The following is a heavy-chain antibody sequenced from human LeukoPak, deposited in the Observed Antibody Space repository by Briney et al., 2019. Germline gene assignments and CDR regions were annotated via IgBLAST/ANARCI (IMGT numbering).Heavy chain of an antibody. J-gene: IGHJ1*01. CDR2: ISSSSSYI. CDR1: GFTFSSYS. CDR3: ARDENAYCSGGSCSYFQH. Sequence: GGSLRLSCAASGFTFSSYSMNWVRQAPGKGLEWVSSISSSSSYIYYADSVRGRFTISRDSARNSLYLQMNSLRGEDTAVYYCARDENAYCSGGSCSYFQHWGQGTLVTVSS. V-gene: IGHV3-21*01. D-gene: IGHD2-15*01.